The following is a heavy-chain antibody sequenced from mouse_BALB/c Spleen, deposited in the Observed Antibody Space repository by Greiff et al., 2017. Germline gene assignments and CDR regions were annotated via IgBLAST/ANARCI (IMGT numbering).Heavy chain of an antibody. CDR3: ARKATGYFDY. V-gene: IGHV5-6-5*01. D-gene: IGHD3-2*02. CDR2: ISSGGST. Sequence: EVKLVESGGGLVKPGGSLKLSCAASGFTFSSYAMSWVRQTPDKRLEWVASISSGGSTYYPDSVKGRFTISRDNARNILYLQMSSLRSEDTAMYYCARKATGYFDYWGQGTTLTVSS. CDR1: GFTFSSYA. J-gene: IGHJ2*01.